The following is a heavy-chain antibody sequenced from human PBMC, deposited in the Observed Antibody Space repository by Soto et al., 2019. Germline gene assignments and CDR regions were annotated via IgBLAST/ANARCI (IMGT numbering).Heavy chain of an antibody. CDR3: ARDSSLWFGESGSYYYYGMDV. CDR1: GFTFSDYY. CDR2: ISSSGSTI. Sequence: QVQLVESGGGLVKPGGSLRLSCAASGFTFSDYYMSWIRQAPGKGLEWVSYISSSGSTIYYADSGKGRFTISRDNAKNSLYLQMNSLRAEDTAVYYCARDSSLWFGESGSYYYYGMDVWGQGTTVTVSS. J-gene: IGHJ6*02. V-gene: IGHV3-11*01. D-gene: IGHD3-10*01.